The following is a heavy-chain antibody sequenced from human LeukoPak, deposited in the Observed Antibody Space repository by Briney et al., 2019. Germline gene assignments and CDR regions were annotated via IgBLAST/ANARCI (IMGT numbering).Heavy chain of an antibody. CDR1: GGSFSGYY. D-gene: IGHD6-13*01. CDR3: ARQQQQLAFFDY. Sequence: SETLSLTCAVYGGSFSGYYWSWIRQPPGKGLEWIGEINHSGSTNYNPSLKSRVTISVDTSKNQFSLKLSSVTAADTAVYYCARQQQQLAFFDYWGQGTLVTVSS. CDR2: INHSGST. J-gene: IGHJ4*02. V-gene: IGHV4-34*01.